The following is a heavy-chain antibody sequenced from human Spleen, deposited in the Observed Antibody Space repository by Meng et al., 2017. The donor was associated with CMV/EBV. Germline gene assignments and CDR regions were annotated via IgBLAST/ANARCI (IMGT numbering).Heavy chain of an antibody. Sequence: ASVKVSCKTSGYTFTDYYVHWVRQAPGQGLEWMGWINPNSGATNYAQRFEGRVIMTRDTSITTAYMEVNSLRSDDTAVYYCARVWGSWGHCSSGDCFLGRDYWGQGTLVTVSS. J-gene: IGHJ4*02. CDR2: INPNSGAT. D-gene: IGHD2-2*01. CDR3: ARVWGSWGHCSSGDCFLGRDY. V-gene: IGHV1-2*02. CDR1: GYTFTDYY.